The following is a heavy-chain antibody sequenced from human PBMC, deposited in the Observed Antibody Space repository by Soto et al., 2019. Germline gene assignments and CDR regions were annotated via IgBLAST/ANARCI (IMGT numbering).Heavy chain of an antibody. CDR2: INPSSGAT. CDR1: GYNFIAYY. D-gene: IGHD2-21*02. J-gene: IGHJ4*02. CDR3: AKYCGGDCRHFDA. V-gene: IGHV1-46*01. Sequence: QVQLVQSGAEVKKPGSSVKLSCKASGYNFIAYYMYWVRQAPGQGPEWMGMINPSSGATNYAQKFQGRITVIRDTSTSTVYMELSSLRSEDAAVYYCAKYCGGDCRHFDAWGQGTLVTVSS.